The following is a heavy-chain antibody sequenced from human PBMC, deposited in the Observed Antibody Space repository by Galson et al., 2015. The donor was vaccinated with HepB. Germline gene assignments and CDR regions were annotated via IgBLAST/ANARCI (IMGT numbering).Heavy chain of an antibody. CDR1: GGTFSSYC. V-gene: IGHV1-69*04. D-gene: IGHD3-9*01. J-gene: IGHJ4*02. CDR3: ARDKIRTPYYDVFTGYYNTQSHFDY. Sequence: SVKVSCKASGGTFSSYCITWVRQAPGQGLEWMGRIIPILGIANYAQKFQGRVTISADRSTSTAYMELSSLRSEDTAVYYCARDKIRTPYYDVFTGYYNTQSHFDYWGQGTLVTVAS. CDR2: IIPILGIA.